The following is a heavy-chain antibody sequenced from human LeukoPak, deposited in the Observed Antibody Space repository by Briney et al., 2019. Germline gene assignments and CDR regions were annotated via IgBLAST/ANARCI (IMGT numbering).Heavy chain of an antibody. CDR1: GFTFSSYA. Sequence: GGSLRLSCAASGFTFSSYAMSWVRQAPGKELEWVSAISGSGGSTYYADSVKGRFTISRDNSKNTLYLQMNSLRAEDTAVYYCAKEVGAMYYYDSSGYYYPGGNWFDPWGQGTLVTVSS. CDR2: ISGSGGST. D-gene: IGHD3-22*01. CDR3: AKEVGAMYYYDSSGYYYPGGNWFDP. V-gene: IGHV3-23*01. J-gene: IGHJ5*02.